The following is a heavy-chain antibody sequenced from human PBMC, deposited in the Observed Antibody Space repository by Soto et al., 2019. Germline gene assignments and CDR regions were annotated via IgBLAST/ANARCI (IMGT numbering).Heavy chain of an antibody. CDR1: GFTFSSYW. D-gene: IGHD6-19*01. Sequence: GGSLRLSCAASGFTFSSYWMHWVRQAPGKGLVWVSRINSDGSSTSYADSVKGRFTISRDNAKNTLYLQMNSLGAEDTAVYYCARHSSAWSHTTHWGQGTLVTVSS. CDR3: ARHSSAWSHTTH. V-gene: IGHV3-74*01. CDR2: INSDGSST. J-gene: IGHJ4*02.